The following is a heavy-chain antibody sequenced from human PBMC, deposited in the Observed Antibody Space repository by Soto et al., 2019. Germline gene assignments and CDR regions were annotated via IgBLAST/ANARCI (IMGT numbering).Heavy chain of an antibody. D-gene: IGHD3-10*01. CDR1: GLTFSLYS. CDR3: ARAVTWGLDV. J-gene: IGHJ6*01. CDR2: ISRSSTGI. Sequence: EVQLVESGGGLVQPGGSLRLSCAASGLTFSLYSMSWVRQAPGKGLEWVSYISRSSTGIHYADSVKGRFTISRDDVTNSMHLQMNSLRDGDTAVYYCARAVTWGLDVWGQGTTGSISS. V-gene: IGHV3-48*02.